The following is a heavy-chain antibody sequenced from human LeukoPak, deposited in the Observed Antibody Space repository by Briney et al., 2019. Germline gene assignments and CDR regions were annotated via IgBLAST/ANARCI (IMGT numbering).Heavy chain of an antibody. V-gene: IGHV3-64*01. CDR1: GFAPSAYG. CDR3: AREGSNGESDF. D-gene: IGHD6-13*01. CDR2: INSNGGST. Sequence: GGSLRLSCAASGFAPSAYGMHWVRQAPGKGLEYVSAINSNGGSTYYANSVKGRFTVSRDNSKNTLYLQMGSLRGEDMAVYYCAREGSNGESDFWGQGTLVTVSS. J-gene: IGHJ4*02.